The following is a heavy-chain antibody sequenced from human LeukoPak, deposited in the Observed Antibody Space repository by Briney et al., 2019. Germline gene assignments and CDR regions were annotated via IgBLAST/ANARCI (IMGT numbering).Heavy chain of an antibody. CDR3: ARGGLGDRSGFAHFVS. CDR1: GGTFNSYG. D-gene: IGHD3-22*01. Sequence: SVKVSCKAPGGTFNSYGISWVRQAPGQGLEWMGGVIPMFGPAKYAPKFQGRATMTTDASTSAAYMVLNSLRSEDTATYFCARGGLGDRSGFAHFVSWGQGTLVTVSS. CDR2: VIPMFGPA. J-gene: IGHJ4*02. V-gene: IGHV1-69*05.